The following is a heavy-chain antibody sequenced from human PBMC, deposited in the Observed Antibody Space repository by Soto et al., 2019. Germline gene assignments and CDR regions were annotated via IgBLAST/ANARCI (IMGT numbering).Heavy chain of an antibody. CDR2: INHSGST. CDR1: GGSFSGYY. J-gene: IGHJ4*02. V-gene: IGHV4-34*01. CDR3: ARGRGLVVCSSTSCPLDY. Sequence: PSETLSLTCAVYGGSFSGYYWSWIRQPPGKGLEWIGEINHSGSTNYNPSLKSRVTISVDTSKNQFSLRLSSVTAADTAVYYCARGRGLVVCSSTSCPLDYWGQGTLVTVSS. D-gene: IGHD2-2*01.